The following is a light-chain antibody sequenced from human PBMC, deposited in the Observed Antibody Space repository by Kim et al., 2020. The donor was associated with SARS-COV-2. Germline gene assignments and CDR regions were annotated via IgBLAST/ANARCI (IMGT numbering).Light chain of an antibody. CDR3: QQYGSPLT. J-gene: IGKJ4*01. CDR2: GAS. CDR1: QRINASY. V-gene: IGKV3-20*01. Sequence: LPPGERAPLSGRASQRINASYLAWYQQRHGQPPRLLIYGASSRATGIPDRFSGSGSGTDFTLTISRLDPEDFAVYVCQQYGSPLTFGGGTKVDIK.